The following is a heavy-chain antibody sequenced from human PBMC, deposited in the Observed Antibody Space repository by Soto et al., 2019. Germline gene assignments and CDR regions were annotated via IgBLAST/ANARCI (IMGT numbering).Heavy chain of an antibody. J-gene: IGHJ5*02. CDR2: INHSAST. Sequence: SETLSLTCTVYGGSISGYDWSWISQPPGKGLEWIGEINHSASTNYNPSLKSLVTISVDTSKNQFSLKLSSVTAADTAVYSCARAHGAINWFDPWGQGTLVTVSS. CDR1: GGSISGYD. D-gene: IGHD2-21*01. CDR3: ARAHGAINWFDP. V-gene: IGHV4-34*01.